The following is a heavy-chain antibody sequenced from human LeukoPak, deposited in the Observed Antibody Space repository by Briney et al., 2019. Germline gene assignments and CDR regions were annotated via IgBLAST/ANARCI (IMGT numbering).Heavy chain of an antibody. D-gene: IGHD3-22*01. Sequence: GGSLRLSCAASGFTFSSYAMSWVRQAPGKGLEWVSVIYSGGSTYYADSVKGRFTISRDNSKNTLYLQMNSLRAEDTAVYYCARDYYDLEFDYWGQGTLVTVSS. CDR3: ARDYYDLEFDY. CDR1: GFTFSSYA. J-gene: IGHJ4*02. V-gene: IGHV3-66*01. CDR2: IYSGGST.